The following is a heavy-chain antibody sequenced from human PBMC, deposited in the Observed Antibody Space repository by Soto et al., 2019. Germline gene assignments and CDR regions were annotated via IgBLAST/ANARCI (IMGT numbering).Heavy chain of an antibody. CDR2: ISGSGGST. D-gene: IGHD3-9*01. V-gene: IGHV3-23*01. CDR3: AKVYDILTGYYHLFDY. Sequence: PGGSLRLSCAASGFTFSSYAMSWVRQAPGKGLEWVSAISGSGGSTYYADSVKGRFTISRDNSKNTLYLQMNSLRAEDTAVYYCAKVYDILTGYYHLFDYRGQGTLVTVSS. J-gene: IGHJ4*02. CDR1: GFTFSSYA.